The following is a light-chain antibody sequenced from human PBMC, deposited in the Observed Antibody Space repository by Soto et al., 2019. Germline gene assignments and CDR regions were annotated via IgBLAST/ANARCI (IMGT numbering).Light chain of an antibody. J-gene: IGKJ4*01. CDR1: QTISSW. Sequence: DIQMTQSPSTLSGSVGDRVTITCRASQTISSWLAWYQQKPGKAPKLLIYKASTLKSGVPSRFSGSGSGTEFTLTISSLQPDDFATYYCQQSYSTAFTFGGGTKVEIK. CDR2: KAS. CDR3: QQSYSTAFT. V-gene: IGKV1-5*03.